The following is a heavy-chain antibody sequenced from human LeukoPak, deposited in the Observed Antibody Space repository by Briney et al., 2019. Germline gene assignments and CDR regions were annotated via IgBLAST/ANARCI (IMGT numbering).Heavy chain of an antibody. V-gene: IGHV3-21*06. J-gene: IGHJ4*02. D-gene: IGHD1-14*01. Sequence: GGSLRLPCTASGLTFSTSGFNWVRQDPGKGLEWVASIGPTGSDRYHADSIKGRFTISRDNANNFLYLQMNSLRAEDTAVYYCATETNGRHYDYWGQGTLLTVSS. CDR1: GLTFSTSG. CDR2: IGPTGSDR. CDR3: ATETNGRHYDY.